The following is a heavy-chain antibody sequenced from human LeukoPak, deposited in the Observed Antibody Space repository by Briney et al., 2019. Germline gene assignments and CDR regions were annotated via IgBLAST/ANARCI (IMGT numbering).Heavy chain of an antibody. J-gene: IGHJ4*02. Sequence: GGSLRLSCETSGFTFDDYAMHWVRQAPGKGLEWVSGMSWNGGSIGYADSVKGRFSISRDNAKNSLYLQMNSLRAEDMALYYCAKGTDYDFWSGYLDWGQGTVVTVSS. D-gene: IGHD3-3*01. CDR3: AKGTDYDFWSGYLD. V-gene: IGHV3-9*03. CDR2: MSWNGGSI. CDR1: GFTFDDYA.